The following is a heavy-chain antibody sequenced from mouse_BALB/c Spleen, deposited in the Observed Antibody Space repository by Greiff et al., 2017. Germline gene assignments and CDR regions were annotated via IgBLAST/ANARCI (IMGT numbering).Heavy chain of an antibody. J-gene: IGHJ3*01. CDR1: GFSLTSYG. Sequence: VQLVESGPGLVQPSQSLSITCTVSGFSLTSYGVHWVRQSPGKGLEWLGVIWSGGSTDYNAAFISRLSISKDNSKSQVFFKMNSLQANDTAIYYCARGPIYDGYYVAYWGQGTLVTVSA. D-gene: IGHD2-3*01. CDR3: ARGPIYDGYYVAY. V-gene: IGHV2-2*02. CDR2: IWSGGST.